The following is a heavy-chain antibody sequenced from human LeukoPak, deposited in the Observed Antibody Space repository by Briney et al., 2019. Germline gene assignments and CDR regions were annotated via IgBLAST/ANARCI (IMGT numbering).Heavy chain of an antibody. CDR2: IYYSGST. V-gene: IGHV4-59*01. CDR3: ARGVWFGELWGTYNYGMDV. CDR1: GGSISSYY. J-gene: IGHJ6*02. D-gene: IGHD3-10*01. Sequence: PSETLSLTCTVSGGSISSYYWSWIRQPPGKGLEWIGYIYYSGSTNHNPSLKSRVTISVDTSKNQFSLKLSSVTAADTAVYYCARGVWFGELWGTYNYGMDVWGQGTTVTVSS.